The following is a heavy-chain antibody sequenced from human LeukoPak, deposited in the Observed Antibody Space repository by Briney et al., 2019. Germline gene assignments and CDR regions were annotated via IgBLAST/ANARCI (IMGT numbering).Heavy chain of an antibody. Sequence: PSETLSLTCSVSGDSMSSSSYYWVWIRQSPGQGLEWIGSIYFSGTTYYSASLRSRATLSTSGNQFSLKLTPVTAADTAVYFCATLVSTRYYFDYWGQGTLVTVSS. CDR1: GDSMSSSSYY. J-gene: IGHJ4*02. CDR3: ATLVSTRYYFDY. CDR2: IYFSGTT. V-gene: IGHV4-39*01. D-gene: IGHD5/OR15-5a*01.